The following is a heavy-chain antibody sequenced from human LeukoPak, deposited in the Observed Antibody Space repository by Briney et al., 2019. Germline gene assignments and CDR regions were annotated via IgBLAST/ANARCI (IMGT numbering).Heavy chain of an antibody. D-gene: IGHD6-19*01. V-gene: IGHV3-23*01. CDR2: ISGSGGST. Sequence: GGSLRLSCAASGFTFNNYGMNWVRQAPGKGLEWVSAISGSGGSTYYADSVKGRFTISRDNSKNTLYLQMNSLRVEDTAVYYCAKAWQWLAPFDFWGQGTLVTVSS. CDR1: GFTFNNYG. CDR3: AKAWQWLAPFDF. J-gene: IGHJ4*02.